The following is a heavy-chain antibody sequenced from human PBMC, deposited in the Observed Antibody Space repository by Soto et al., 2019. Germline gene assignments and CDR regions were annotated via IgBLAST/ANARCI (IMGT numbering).Heavy chain of an antibody. CDR3: ARGGGNAFYY. Sequence: QLQLQESGSGLVKPSQTLSLTCAVSGGSISSGGYSWSWIRQPPGKGLEWIGYIYHSGSTYYNPSHKSRVTISVDRSKTQYSLKLSSVTAVDTGVYNSARGGGNAFYYWGQGTLVTVSS. D-gene: IGHD3-16*01. CDR1: GGSISSGGYS. CDR2: IYHSGST. V-gene: IGHV4-30-2*01. J-gene: IGHJ4*02.